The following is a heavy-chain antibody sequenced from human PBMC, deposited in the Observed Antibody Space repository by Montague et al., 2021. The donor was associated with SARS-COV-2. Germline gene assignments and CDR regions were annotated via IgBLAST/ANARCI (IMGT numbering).Heavy chain of an antibody. V-gene: IGHV4-4*02. CDR2: IYHSGST. Sequence: SETLSLTCAVSGGSISSSNWWCCGRQPPGKGLEWIGEIYHSGSTNYNPSLNSRVTISVDKTKNHFSLMLSSATAADTAVYYWARVHPLWFGELLLDYYYYYGMDVWGQGTTVTVSS. J-gene: IGHJ6*02. D-gene: IGHD3-10*01. CDR3: ARVHPLWFGELLLDYYYYYGMDV. CDR1: GGSISSSNW.